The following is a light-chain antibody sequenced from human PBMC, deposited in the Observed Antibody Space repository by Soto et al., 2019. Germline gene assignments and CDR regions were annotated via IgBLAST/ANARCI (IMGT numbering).Light chain of an antibody. Sequence: DIQMTQSPSTLSASVGDRVTITCRASQSISVWLAWYQQKAGKAPNLLIYKASRLESVVPSRFSGSGSETEFTLTISGLQPGDSATYYCQQYNSYSPTFGQGTKVDI. J-gene: IGKJ1*01. V-gene: IGKV1-5*03. CDR1: QSISVW. CDR2: KAS. CDR3: QQYNSYSPT.